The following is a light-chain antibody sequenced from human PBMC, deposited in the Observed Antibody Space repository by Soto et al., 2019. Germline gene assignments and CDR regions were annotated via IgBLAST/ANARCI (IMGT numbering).Light chain of an antibody. CDR2: GAS. Sequence: EIVMTQSAATLSVSPGERATLSCRASQSVSSNLAWYQQKPGQAPRLLIYGASTRATGIPARFSGSGSGTEFTLTISSLQSEDFAVYYCQQYNNWRPYTFGQGTKREIK. V-gene: IGKV3-15*01. CDR3: QQYNNWRPYT. J-gene: IGKJ2*01. CDR1: QSVSSN.